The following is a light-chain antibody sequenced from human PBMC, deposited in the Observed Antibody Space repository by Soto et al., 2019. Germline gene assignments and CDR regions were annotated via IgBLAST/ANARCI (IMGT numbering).Light chain of an antibody. CDR2: GNS. Sequence: QSVLTQPPSVSGAPGQRVTISCTGSSSNIGAGYDVHWYQQLPGTAPKLLIYGNSNRPSGVPDRFSGSKSGTSASLAITWLQAEDEADYYCQSYDSSLGHVVFGGGTKLTVL. J-gene: IGLJ2*01. CDR3: QSYDSSLGHVV. CDR1: SSNIGAGYD. V-gene: IGLV1-40*01.